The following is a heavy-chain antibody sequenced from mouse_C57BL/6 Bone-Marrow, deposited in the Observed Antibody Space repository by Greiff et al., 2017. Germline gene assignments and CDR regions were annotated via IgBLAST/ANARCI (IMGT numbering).Heavy chain of an antibody. CDR2: IYPSDSET. J-gene: IGHJ2*01. CDR3: ARGEGFDY. Sequence: VQLQQPGAELVRPGSSVKLSCKASGYTFTSYWMDWVKQRPGQGLEWIGNIYPSDSETHYNQKFKDKATLTVDESSSTAYMQLSSLTSEDSAVYYCARGEGFDYWGQGTTLTVSS. CDR1: GYTFTSYW. V-gene: IGHV1-61*01.